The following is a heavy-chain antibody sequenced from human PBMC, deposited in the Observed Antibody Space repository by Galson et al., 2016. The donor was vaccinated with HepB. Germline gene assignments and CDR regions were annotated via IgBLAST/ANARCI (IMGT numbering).Heavy chain of an antibody. Sequence: SLRLSCAASGFIFRSYWMSWVRQAPGKGLEWVANINQDGGEKYYVDSVKGRFTISRDNAKNSLYLQMNSLRVEDTAVYYCARDGFGTVAAASALGKWGQGTLVTVSS. V-gene: IGHV3-7*01. J-gene: IGHJ4*02. CDR2: INQDGGEK. D-gene: IGHD6-25*01. CDR3: ARDGFGTVAAASALGK. CDR1: GFIFRSYW.